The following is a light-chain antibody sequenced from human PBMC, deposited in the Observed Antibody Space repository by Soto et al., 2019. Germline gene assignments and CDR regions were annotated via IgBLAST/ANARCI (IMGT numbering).Light chain of an antibody. Sequence: VLTQSPGTLSFSPGEGSTLSCSASQSVSSSYLAWYQQKPGQAPRLLIYGASSRATGIPDRFSGSGSGTDFTLTISRLEPEDFAVYYCQQYGSSPFITFGQGTRLEIK. CDR3: QQYGSSPFIT. CDR2: GAS. CDR1: QSVSSSY. V-gene: IGKV3-20*01. J-gene: IGKJ5*01.